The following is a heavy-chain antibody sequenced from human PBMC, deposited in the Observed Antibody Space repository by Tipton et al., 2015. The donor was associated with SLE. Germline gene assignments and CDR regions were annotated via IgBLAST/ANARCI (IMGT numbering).Heavy chain of an antibody. V-gene: IGHV4-59*12. CDR2: IYYSGST. D-gene: IGHD5-24*01. J-gene: IGHJ4*02. Sequence: LRLSCTVSGGSISSYYWSWIRQPPGKGLEWIGYIYYSGSTNYNPSLKSRVTISVDTSKNQFSLKLSSVTAADTAVYYCARALMAGPHYFDYWGQGTLVTVSS. CDR3: ARALMAGPHYFDY. CDR1: GGSISSYY.